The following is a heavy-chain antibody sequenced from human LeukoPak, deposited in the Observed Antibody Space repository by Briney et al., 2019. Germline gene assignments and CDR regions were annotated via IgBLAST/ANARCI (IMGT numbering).Heavy chain of an antibody. CDR3: ASVRNSYDY. V-gene: IGHV4-34*01. Sequence: SETLSLTCAVYGGSFSGYYWSWIRQPPGKGLEWIGEINHSGSTNYNPSLKSRVTISVDTSKNQFSLKLSSVTAADTAVYYCASVRNSYDYWGQGTLVTVSS. J-gene: IGHJ4*02. CDR1: GGSFSGYY. CDR2: INHSGST.